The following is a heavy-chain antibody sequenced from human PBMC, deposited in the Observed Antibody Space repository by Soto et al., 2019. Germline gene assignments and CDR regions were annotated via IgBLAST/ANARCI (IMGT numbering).Heavy chain of an antibody. Sequence: ASVKVSCKASGYTFTGYYMHWVRQAPGQGLEWMGWINPNSGGTTSAQKLQGWVTMTRNTSISTAYMELSRLRSDDTAVYYCARDKVGATTHVSYYYYGMDVRGQGTTVTDSS. V-gene: IGHV1-2*04. CDR1: GYTFTGYY. J-gene: IGHJ6*02. CDR2: INPNSGGT. D-gene: IGHD1-26*01. CDR3: ARDKVGATTHVSYYYYGMDV.